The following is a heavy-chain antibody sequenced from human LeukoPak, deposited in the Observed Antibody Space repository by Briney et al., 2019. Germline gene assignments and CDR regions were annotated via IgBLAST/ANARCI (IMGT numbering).Heavy chain of an antibody. V-gene: IGHV1-18*01. CDR1: GGTFSSYA. J-gene: IGHJ4*02. D-gene: IGHD5-18*01. Sequence: ASVKVSCKAPGGTFSSYAISWVRQAPGQGLEWMGWISVYNGNTNYAQKLQGRVTMTTDTSTSTAYMELRSLRSDDTAVYYCARVWRGYSHEMGYWGQGTLATVSS. CDR3: ARVWRGYSHEMGY. CDR2: ISVYNGNT.